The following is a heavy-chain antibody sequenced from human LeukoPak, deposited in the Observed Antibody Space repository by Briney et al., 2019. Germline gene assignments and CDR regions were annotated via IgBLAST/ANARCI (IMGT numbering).Heavy chain of an antibody. CDR1: GGTFSIYA. CDR2: IIPIFGTA. CDR3: ARQEMATAHAFDI. Sequence: ASVKVSCKASGGTFSIYAISWVRQAPGQGLEWMGGIIPIFGTANYAQKFQGRVTITADESTSTAYMELSSLRSEDTAVYYCARQEMATAHAFDIWGQGTMVTVSS. D-gene: IGHD5-24*01. J-gene: IGHJ3*02. V-gene: IGHV1-69*13.